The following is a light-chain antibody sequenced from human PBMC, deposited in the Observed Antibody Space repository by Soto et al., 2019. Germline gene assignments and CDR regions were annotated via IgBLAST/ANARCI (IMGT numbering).Light chain of an antibody. CDR2: KAS. Sequence: DIEMTQYPSTLSVSVGDRVTITCRASQTISSWLAWYQQKPGKAPKLLIYKASTLKSGVPSRLSGSGYGTDFTLTISSLKPEDVAVYYCQQHYTNTWTFGHGTKVDI. J-gene: IGKJ1*01. CDR1: QTISSW. CDR3: QQHYTNTWT. V-gene: IGKV1-5*03.